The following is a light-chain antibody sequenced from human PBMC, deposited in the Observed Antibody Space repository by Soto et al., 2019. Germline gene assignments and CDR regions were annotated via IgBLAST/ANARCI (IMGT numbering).Light chain of an antibody. CDR1: QSISSW. J-gene: IGKJ1*01. Sequence: DIQMTQSPSTLSASVGDRVTITCRASQSISSWLGWYQQKPGKAPKLLIYDASSLESGVPSRFSGSGSGTEFTLNISSLQPDDFATYYCQQYNSYSPRTFGQGTKVEIK. V-gene: IGKV1-5*01. CDR3: QQYNSYSPRT. CDR2: DAS.